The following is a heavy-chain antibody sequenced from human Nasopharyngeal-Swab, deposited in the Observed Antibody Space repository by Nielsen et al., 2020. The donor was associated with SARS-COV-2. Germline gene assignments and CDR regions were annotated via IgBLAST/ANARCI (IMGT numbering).Heavy chain of an antibody. D-gene: IGHD2-15*01. CDR3: AKDRGYCSGGSCYKFDY. CDR1: GFTFSSYA. V-gene: IGHV3-23*01. Sequence: GESLKISCAASGFTFSSYAMSWVRQAPGKGLEWVSAISGSGGSTYYADSVKGRFTISRDNYKNTLYLQMNSLRAEDTAVYYCAKDRGYCSGGSCYKFDYWGQGTLVTVSS. CDR2: ISGSGGST. J-gene: IGHJ4*02.